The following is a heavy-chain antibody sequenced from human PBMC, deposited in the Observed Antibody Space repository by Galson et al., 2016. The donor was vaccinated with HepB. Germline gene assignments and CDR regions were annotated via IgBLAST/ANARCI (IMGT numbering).Heavy chain of an antibody. CDR2: IKQDGSKK. CDR1: GFIFSDYW. V-gene: IGHV3-7*01. J-gene: IGHJ5*02. Sequence: SLRLSCAASGFIFSDYWMSWVRQAPGKGLEWVANIKQDGSKKEYADSVKGRFTISRDNAEKALYLQMSSLTAEDTAVYYCARESIGGFDPWGQGTLVTVSS. CDR3: ARESIGGFDP. D-gene: IGHD6-6*01.